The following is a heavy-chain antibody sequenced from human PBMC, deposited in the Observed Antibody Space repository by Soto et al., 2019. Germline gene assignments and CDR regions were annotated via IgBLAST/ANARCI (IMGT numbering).Heavy chain of an antibody. V-gene: IGHV4-59*08. D-gene: IGHD3-10*01. Sequence: QVQLQESGPGLVKPSETLSLTCTVSGGSISSYYWSWIRQPPGKGLEWIGYIYYSGSTNYNPSLKRRVTLAVDTSKNQFSLQLNSMTAADTAVYYCARHNYGSGSTYFDYWGQGTLVTVSS. CDR2: IYYSGST. CDR1: GGSISSYY. J-gene: IGHJ4*02. CDR3: ARHNYGSGSTYFDY.